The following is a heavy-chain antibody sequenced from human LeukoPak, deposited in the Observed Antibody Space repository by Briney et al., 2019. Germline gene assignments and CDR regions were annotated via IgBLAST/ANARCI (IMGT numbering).Heavy chain of an antibody. CDR1: GGSISGCIKY. J-gene: IGHJ5*02. D-gene: IGHD1-7*01. Sequence: SEPLSLTCTVSGGSISGCIKYWGWIRQPPGKGLEWIGSIYHSGTTYYNPSLKSRVTLSVDTSNNQFSLKLSSVTAVDTAVYYCVSWAGTPGVWFDPWGQGILVTVSS. CDR3: VSWAGTPGVWFDP. V-gene: IGHV4-39*01. CDR2: IYHSGTT.